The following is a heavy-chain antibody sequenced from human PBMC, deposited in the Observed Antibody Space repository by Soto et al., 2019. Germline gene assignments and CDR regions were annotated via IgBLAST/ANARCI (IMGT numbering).Heavy chain of an antibody. V-gene: IGHV1-3*01. J-gene: IGHJ4*02. CDR1: GYTFTTFF. CDR3: ARGHSTGCFDS. CDR2: INPANGDT. D-gene: IGHD1-1*01. Sequence: ASVKVSCKTSGYTFTTFFLHWMRRAPGQRLEWMGRINPANGDTLYSQRFLGRVSITTDTSATTTYMELTSLTSEDTAIYYCARGHSTGCFDSWGQGTLVTVS.